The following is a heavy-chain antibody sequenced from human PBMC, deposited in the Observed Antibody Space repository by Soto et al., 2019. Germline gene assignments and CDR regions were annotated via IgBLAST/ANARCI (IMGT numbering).Heavy chain of an antibody. CDR1: GYSISSGYY. V-gene: IGHV4-38-2*01. CDR2: IYHSGST. J-gene: IGHJ4*02. Sequence: KTSETLSLTCAVSGYSISSGYYWGWIRQPPGKGLEWIGSIYHSGSTYYNPSLKSRVTISVDTSKNQFSLKLSSVTAADTAVYYCARMSYYDYVWGSYRYTTFDYWGQGTLVTV. CDR3: ARMSYYDYVWGSYRYTTFDY. D-gene: IGHD3-16*02.